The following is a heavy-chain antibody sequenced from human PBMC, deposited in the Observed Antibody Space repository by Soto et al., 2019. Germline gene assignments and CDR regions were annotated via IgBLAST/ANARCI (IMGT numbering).Heavy chain of an antibody. J-gene: IGHJ2*01. CDR3: AREIMPLTNDWYFDL. V-gene: IGHV4-30-4*01. Sequence: QVQLQESGPGLVKPSETLSLTCTVSGGSISGGVHSWRWIRQPPGKGLEWIGHIFDSGSTYCNPSLKSPPTIPVAKSKNQFSLRLSSVTAADTDVYYCAREIMPLTNDWYFDLWGRGTLVTVSS. D-gene: IGHD2-8*01. CDR2: IFDSGST. CDR1: GGSISGGVHS.